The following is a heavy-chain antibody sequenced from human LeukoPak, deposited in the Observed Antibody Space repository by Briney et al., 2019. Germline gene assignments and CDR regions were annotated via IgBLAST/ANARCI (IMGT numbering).Heavy chain of an antibody. Sequence: GGSLRLSCAASGFTFSSYGMHWVRQAPGKGLEWVAVIWYDGSNKYYADSVKGRFTISRDNCKNTLYLQMNSLRSEDTAVYYCAAYSRGYGIYWGQGTLVTVSS. CDR3: AAYSRGYGIY. D-gene: IGHD5-18*01. J-gene: IGHJ4*02. V-gene: IGHV3-33*01. CDR1: GFTFSSYG. CDR2: IWYDGSNK.